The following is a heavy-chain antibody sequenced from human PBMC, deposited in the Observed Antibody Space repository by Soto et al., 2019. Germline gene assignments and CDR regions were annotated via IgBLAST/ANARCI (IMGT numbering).Heavy chain of an antibody. V-gene: IGHV3-48*02. Sequence: PGGSLRLSCAASGLTFTSYSMNWVRQAPGKGLEWVSFISSSSSTIYYADSVKGRFTISRDNAKNSLYLQMNSLRDEDTAVYYCARDRGYTYGFDFWGLGTLVTVSS. D-gene: IGHD5-18*01. CDR1: GLTFTSYS. CDR2: ISSSSSTI. J-gene: IGHJ4*01. CDR3: ARDRGYTYGFDF.